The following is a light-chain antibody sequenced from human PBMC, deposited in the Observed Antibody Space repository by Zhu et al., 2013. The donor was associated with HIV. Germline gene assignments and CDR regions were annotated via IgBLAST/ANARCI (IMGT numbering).Light chain of an antibody. CDR2: QDT. Sequence: SYELTQPPSVSVSPGQTASITCSGDKLGAKYACWYQQKPGQSPVLVIYQDTQRPSGIPERFSGSNSGNTATLTISETQAMDEADYYCQAWDSSTDVVFGGGTKLTVL. J-gene: IGLJ2*01. CDR1: KLGAKY. CDR3: QAWDSSTDVV. V-gene: IGLV3-1*01.